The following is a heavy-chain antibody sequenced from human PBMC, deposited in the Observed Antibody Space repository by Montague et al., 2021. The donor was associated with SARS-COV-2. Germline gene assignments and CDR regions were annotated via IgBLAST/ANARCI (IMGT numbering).Heavy chain of an antibody. Sequence: QSGAEVKKPGESLKISCKGSGNTFDTDWIGWVRQMPGKGLEWMGXIYPGDSDTRYSATFQGQVTISADKSIATAYLQWSSLKASDTAIYYCATSGAGEYGDYSPYFDYWGQGTLVTVSS. D-gene: IGHD4-17*01. CDR3: ATSGAGEYGDYSPYFDY. J-gene: IGHJ4*02. CDR1: GNTFDTDW. CDR2: IYPGDSDT. V-gene: IGHV5-51*01.